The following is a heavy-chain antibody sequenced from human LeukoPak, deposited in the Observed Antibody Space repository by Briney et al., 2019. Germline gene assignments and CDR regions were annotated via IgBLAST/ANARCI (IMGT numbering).Heavy chain of an antibody. CDR3: ATGYCSSTNCRIDY. CDR1: GYTLTELS. D-gene: IGHD2-2*03. CDR2: IRVYNGDT. J-gene: IGHJ4*02. Sequence: GASVKVSCKVSGYTLTELSVHWVRQAPGQGLEWMGWIRVYNGDTNYAQKLQGRVTMTTDTSTSTAYMELRSLRSDDTAVYYCATGYCSSTNCRIDYWGQGTLVSVSS. V-gene: IGHV1-18*01.